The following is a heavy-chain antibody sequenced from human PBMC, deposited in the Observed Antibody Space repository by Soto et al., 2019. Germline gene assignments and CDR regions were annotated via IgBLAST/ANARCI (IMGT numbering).Heavy chain of an antibody. CDR3: ATRGYSFPYYYYYGMDV. CDR2: INHSGST. CDR1: GGSFSGYY. J-gene: IGHJ6*02. V-gene: IGHV4-34*01. Sequence: PSETLSLTCAVYGGSFSGYYWSWIRQPPGKGLEWIGEINHSGSTNYNPSLKSRVTISVDTSKNQFSLKLSSVTAADTAVYYCATRGYSFPYYYYYGMDVWGQGTTVTVSS. D-gene: IGHD5-18*01.